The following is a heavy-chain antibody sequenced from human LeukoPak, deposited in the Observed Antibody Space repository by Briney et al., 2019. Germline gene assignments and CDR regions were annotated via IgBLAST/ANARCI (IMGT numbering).Heavy chain of an antibody. CDR1: GYDFASFW. CDR2: VHLGDSDI. J-gene: IGHJ4*02. D-gene: IGHD1-26*01. CDR3: ARQPGIVRTDVHDY. V-gene: IGHV5-51*01. Sequence: GESLKISCKGSGYDFASFWIGWVRQMPGKGLEWMGLVHLGDSDIRYSPSFQGHVTISADESINTAYLQWDTLTASDSAMYYCARQPGIVRTDVHDYWGQGTLVTVSS.